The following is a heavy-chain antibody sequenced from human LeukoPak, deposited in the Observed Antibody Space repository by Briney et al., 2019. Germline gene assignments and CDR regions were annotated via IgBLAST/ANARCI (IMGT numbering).Heavy chain of an antibody. CDR1: GGSVSSGSYY. Sequence: SETLSLTCTVSGGSVSSGSYYWSWIRQPPGRGLEWIGYIYDSGTTDYSPSLKSRVSISLDTSKNQFSLRLSSVTAADTAVYYCARGRYSTSWHIFDPWGQGTLVTVSS. D-gene: IGHD6-13*01. V-gene: IGHV4-61*01. J-gene: IGHJ5*02. CDR3: ARGRYSTSWHIFDP. CDR2: IYDSGTT.